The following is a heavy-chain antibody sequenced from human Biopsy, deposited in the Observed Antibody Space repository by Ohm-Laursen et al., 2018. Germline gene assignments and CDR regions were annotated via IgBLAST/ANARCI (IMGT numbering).Heavy chain of an antibody. D-gene: IGHD3-3*01. CDR3: AKYTPTIFGVVGDDALDL. CDR1: GFTLSDG. V-gene: IGHV3-23*01. CDR2: ISGSSTS. Sequence: GSLRLSCAATGFTLSDGMTWVRQAPGKGLEWVSAISGSSTSYYADSVKGRFTISRDNSQNTLFLQMSSLRAEDTAVYYCAKYTPTIFGVVGDDALDLWGQGTMVTVSS. J-gene: IGHJ3*01.